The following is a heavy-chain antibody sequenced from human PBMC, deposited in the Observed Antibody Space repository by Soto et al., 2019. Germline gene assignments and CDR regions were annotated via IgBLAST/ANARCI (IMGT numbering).Heavy chain of an antibody. Sequence: EVQLAESGGGLVQPGGSLRLSCAASGFQFSSYEMNWVRQAPGKGLEWVAHISHSGATIFYTDSVKGRFTISRDNTNNSLSLQMNSLRADDTAIYYCARGAFWCTTSTTDDAFDVWGQGTVVTVSS. CDR1: GFQFSSYE. J-gene: IGHJ3*01. CDR3: ARGAFWCTTSTTDDAFDV. D-gene: IGHD2-8*01. V-gene: IGHV3-48*03. CDR2: ISHSGATI.